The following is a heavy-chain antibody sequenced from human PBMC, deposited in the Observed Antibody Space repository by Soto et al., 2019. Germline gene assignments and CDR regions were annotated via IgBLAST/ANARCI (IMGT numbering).Heavy chain of an antibody. J-gene: IGHJ5*01. CDR2: TSYDGSKK. D-gene: IGHD2-15*01. CDR1: GFSFRSYA. V-gene: IGHV3-30*03. Sequence: QVQLVESGGGVVQPGKSLRLSCVASGFSFRSYAMHWVRQAPGQGLEWVAFTSYDGSKKDYAASVKGRFTVSRGNFENIIYLEMNSLRTEDTAVYYCAQEGQAHCSGGSCFSGWFDAWGNGTQVTVSS. CDR3: AQEGQAHCSGGSCFSGWFDA.